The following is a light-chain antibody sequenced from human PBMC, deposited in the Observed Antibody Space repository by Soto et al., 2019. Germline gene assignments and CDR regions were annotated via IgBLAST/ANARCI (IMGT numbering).Light chain of an antibody. J-gene: IGLJ1*01. CDR3: AAWDDSLTGPV. V-gene: IGLV1-44*01. CDR2: NSN. CDR1: RXDIGSNF. Sequence: QSALSQPPSASGTPGQTVIISCSGSRXDIGSNFVNWYQHLPGTAPKLLIYNSNQRPSGVPDRFSGSKSGTSASLTISGLQSEDEADYYCAAWDDSLTGPVFGTGTKVTVL.